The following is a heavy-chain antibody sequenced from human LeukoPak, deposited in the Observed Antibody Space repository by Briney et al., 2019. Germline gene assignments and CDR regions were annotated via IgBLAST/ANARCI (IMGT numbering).Heavy chain of an antibody. J-gene: IGHJ4*02. Sequence: GGSLRLSCAASGFTFSRHGMHWVRQAPGKGLEWVALIWYDGSNKYYADSVKGRFTISRDNSKNTLYLQMNSLRAEDTAVYYCASTAPGYYGSGTNYFDYWGQGTLVTVSS. CDR2: IWYDGSNK. CDR3: ASTAPGYYGSGTNYFDY. CDR1: GFTFSRHG. D-gene: IGHD3-10*01. V-gene: IGHV3-30*02.